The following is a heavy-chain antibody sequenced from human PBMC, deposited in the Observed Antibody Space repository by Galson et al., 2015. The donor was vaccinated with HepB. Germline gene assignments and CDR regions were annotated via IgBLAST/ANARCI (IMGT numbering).Heavy chain of an antibody. V-gene: IGHV3-30*04. D-gene: IGHD1-1*01. CDR3: ARGPHGYLYYNLFDP. CDR1: GFTFSIYA. J-gene: IGHJ5*02. Sequence: SLRLSCAASGFTFSIYAMHRVRQAPGKGPEWVAVISYDGSNKYYADSVKGRFTISRDNSKNTLYLQMNSLIAEDTAVYYCARGPHGYLYYNLFDPWGQGTLVTVSS. CDR2: ISYDGSNK.